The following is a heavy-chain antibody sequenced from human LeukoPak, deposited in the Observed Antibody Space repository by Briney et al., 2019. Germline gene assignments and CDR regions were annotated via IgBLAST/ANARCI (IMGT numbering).Heavy chain of an antibody. J-gene: IGHJ4*02. CDR2: IYPYNGGT. Sequence: ASVKVSCKASGYSFSDHYMQWVRQAPGQGLEWMGWIYPYNGGTGYAQNFQGRVTMTRDTSINTVYMELTRLRFDDTAVYYCARGYRTGDMTIFAYWGQGSLVTVSS. V-gene: IGHV1-2*02. CDR1: GYSFSDHY. D-gene: IGHD3-3*01. CDR3: ARGYRTGDMTIFAY.